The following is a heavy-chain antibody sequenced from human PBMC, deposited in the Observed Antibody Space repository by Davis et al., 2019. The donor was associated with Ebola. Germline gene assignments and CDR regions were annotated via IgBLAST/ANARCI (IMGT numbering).Heavy chain of an antibody. V-gene: IGHV4-59*11. CDR3: ARVENYGDYVGAFDI. D-gene: IGHD4-17*01. CDR1: GGSISSHY. J-gene: IGHJ3*02. Sequence: PSETLSLTCTVSGGSISSHYWSWIRQPPGKGLEWIGYIYYSGSTNYNPSLKSRVTISVDTSKNQFSLKLSSVTAADTAVYYCARVENYGDYVGAFDIWGQGTMVTVSS. CDR2: IYYSGST.